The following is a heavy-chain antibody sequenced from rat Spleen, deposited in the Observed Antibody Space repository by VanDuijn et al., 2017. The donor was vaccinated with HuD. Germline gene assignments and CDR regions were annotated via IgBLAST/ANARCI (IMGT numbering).Heavy chain of an antibody. CDR2: IWTGGST. CDR3: ARVREFGEGVMDA. J-gene: IGHJ4*01. CDR1: GFSLTSYH. V-gene: IGHV2-43*01. D-gene: IGHD4-3*01. Sequence: QVQLKESGPGLVQPSQTLSLTCTVSGFSLTSYHVSWVRQPPGKGLEWMGVIWTGGSTAYNSLLKSRLSISRDTSKSQVFLKMNRLQTEDTDTSYCARVREFGEGVMDAWGQGASVTVSS.